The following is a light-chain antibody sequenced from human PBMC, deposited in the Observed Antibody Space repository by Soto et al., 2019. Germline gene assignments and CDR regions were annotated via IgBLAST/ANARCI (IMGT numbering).Light chain of an antibody. Sequence: EIVMTQSPATLSVSPGERATLSCRASQSVSSSYLAWYQHKPGQAPRLLISGASTGATGIPARFSGRGSGTEFTLTINSLQSEDAAIYYCQQYDYWPVTFGGGTKVDIK. CDR1: QSVSSSY. CDR3: QQYDYWPVT. V-gene: IGKV3-15*01. CDR2: GAS. J-gene: IGKJ4*01.